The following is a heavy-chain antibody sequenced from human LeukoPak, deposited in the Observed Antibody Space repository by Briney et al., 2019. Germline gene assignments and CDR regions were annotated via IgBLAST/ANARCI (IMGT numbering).Heavy chain of an antibody. CDR2: INSGGSGT. J-gene: IGHJ4*02. D-gene: IGHD3-22*01. CDR1: GFAFSSNW. V-gene: IGHV3-74*01. Sequence: GGSLRLSCAASGFAFSSNWMHWVRQTPGKGLVWVSRINSGGSGTSYADSVEGRFTISRDNAKNTLYLQMNSLKGEDTAVYYCVRSAFHAGSGNYYDYWGQGTLVTVSS. CDR3: VRSAFHAGSGNYYDY.